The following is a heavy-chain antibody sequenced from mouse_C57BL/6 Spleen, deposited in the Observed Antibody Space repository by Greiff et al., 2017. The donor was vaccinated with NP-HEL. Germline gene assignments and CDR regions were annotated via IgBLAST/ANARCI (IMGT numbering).Heavy chain of an antibody. CDR2: INPGSGGT. J-gene: IGHJ1*03. D-gene: IGHD2-5*01. CDR1: GYAFTNYL. Sequence: VQLQQSGAELVRPGTSVKVSCKASGYAFTNYLIEWVKQRPGQGLEWIGVINPGSGGTNYNEKFKGKATLTADKSSSTAYMQLSSLTSEDSAVYFCARSYSNYEYFDVWGTGTTVTVSS. V-gene: IGHV1-54*01. CDR3: ARSYSNYEYFDV.